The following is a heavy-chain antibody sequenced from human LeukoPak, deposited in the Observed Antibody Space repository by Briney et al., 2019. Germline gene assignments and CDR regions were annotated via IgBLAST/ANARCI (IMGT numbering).Heavy chain of an antibody. CDR2: ISAYNGNT. CDR3: ARVLGYCSGGSCYSNFDY. J-gene: IGHJ4*02. V-gene: IGHV1-18*01. Sequence: ASVKVSCKASGYTFTSYGISWVRQAPGQGLEWMGWISAYNGNTNYAQKLQGRVTMTTDTSTSTAYMELRSLRSDDTAAYYCARVLGYCSGGSCYSNFDYWGQGTLVTVSS. D-gene: IGHD2-15*01. CDR1: GYTFTSYG.